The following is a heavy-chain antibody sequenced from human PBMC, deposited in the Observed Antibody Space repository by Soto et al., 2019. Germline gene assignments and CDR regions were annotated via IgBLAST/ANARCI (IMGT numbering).Heavy chain of an antibody. CDR2: LYSGGNT. Sequence: GGSLRLSCAVSEFTVTNNEMSWVRQAPGKGLEWVSILYSGGNTYYADSVEGRFTISRDGSKNTLYLHMNSLRAEDTAVYYCALRRVAYADFWGQGTRVTVSS. CDR1: EFTVTNNE. J-gene: IGHJ4*02. CDR3: ALRRVAYADF. V-gene: IGHV3-53*01. D-gene: IGHD2-2*01.